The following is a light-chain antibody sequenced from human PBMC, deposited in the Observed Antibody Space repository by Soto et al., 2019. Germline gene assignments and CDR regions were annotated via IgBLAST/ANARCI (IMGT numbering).Light chain of an antibody. CDR2: DAS. CDR3: QQRSNWPIT. Sequence: EIVLTQSPATLSLSPGESATLSCMATRSVSSYLAWYQQKPGQAPRLLIYDASSRPTDIPARFSGSGSGTDFTLTISSLEPEDFALYYCQQRSNWPITFGQGTLLEVK. J-gene: IGKJ5*01. CDR1: RSVSSY. V-gene: IGKV3-11*01.